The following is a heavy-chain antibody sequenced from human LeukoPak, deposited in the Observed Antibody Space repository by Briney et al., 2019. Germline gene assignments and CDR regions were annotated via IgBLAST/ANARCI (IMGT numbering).Heavy chain of an antibody. V-gene: IGHV3-23*01. D-gene: IGHD2-2*02. J-gene: IGHJ6*02. CDR2: ITGSGVAT. CDR1: GFSFSTYV. Sequence: GGSLRLSCAASGFSFSTYVMNWVRQAPGKGLEWVSAITGSGVATLYADSVKGRFTIPRDNSKNTLFLQMNSLRAEDTALYYCARYCAGTSCYMGITYGMDVWGLGTPVSVSS. CDR3: ARYCAGTSCYMGITYGMDV.